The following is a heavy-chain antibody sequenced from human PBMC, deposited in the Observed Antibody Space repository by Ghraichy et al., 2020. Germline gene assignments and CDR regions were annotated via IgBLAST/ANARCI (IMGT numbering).Heavy chain of an antibody. Sequence: GGSLRLSCAASGFGFSNYGMNWVRQAPGKGLEWVSYISSTSSYIYYEDSIKGRFTTSRDNAENSLYLQMNSLRAEDTAIYYCARDLIAGRPTFDYWGQGTLVTVSS. D-gene: IGHD6-6*01. CDR3: ARDLIAGRPTFDY. V-gene: IGHV3-21*01. J-gene: IGHJ4*02. CDR2: ISSTSSYI. CDR1: GFGFSNYG.